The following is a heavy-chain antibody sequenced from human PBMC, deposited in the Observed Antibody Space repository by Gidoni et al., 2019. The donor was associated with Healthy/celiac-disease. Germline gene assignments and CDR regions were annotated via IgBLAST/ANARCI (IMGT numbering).Heavy chain of an antibody. CDR3: AREWSELPAAIDY. J-gene: IGHJ4*02. V-gene: IGHV3-30-3*01. CDR1: QFTFNNFG. Sequence: QVQLVESGGGVVQPGRSLRLSCAASQFTFNNFGMHWVRQAPGKGLEWVASISYDGTNKYYADAVKGRFTISRDNSKNTLYLQMNSLRAEDTAVYYCAREWSELPAAIDYWGQGTPVTVSS. CDR2: ISYDGTNK. D-gene: IGHD2-2*01.